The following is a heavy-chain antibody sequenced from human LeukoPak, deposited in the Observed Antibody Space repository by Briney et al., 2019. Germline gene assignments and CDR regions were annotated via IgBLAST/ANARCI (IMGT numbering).Heavy chain of an antibody. V-gene: IGHV3-23*01. CDR3: TKDWGSTMIVVVIGYFDY. CDR2: ISGSGGST. Sequence: GGSLRLSCAASGFTFSSYAMSWVRQAPGKGLEWVSDISGSGGSTYYADSVKGRFTISRDNSKNTLYLQMNSLRAEDTAVYYCTKDWGSTMIVVVIGYFDYWGQGTLVTVSS. J-gene: IGHJ4*02. CDR1: GFTFSSYA. D-gene: IGHD3-22*01.